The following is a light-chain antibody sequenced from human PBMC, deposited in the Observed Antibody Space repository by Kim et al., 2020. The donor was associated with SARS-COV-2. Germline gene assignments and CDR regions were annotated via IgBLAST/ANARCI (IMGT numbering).Light chain of an antibody. Sequence: AIQLTQSPSSLSVSVGDRVTITCRASQGISSALAWYQQKPGKAPKLLIYDASSLESGVPSRFSGSGSGTDFTLIISSLQPEDFATYNCQQFKSYPVTFGPGTKVDIK. CDR1: QGISSA. V-gene: IGKV1-13*02. J-gene: IGKJ3*01. CDR3: QQFKSYPVT. CDR2: DAS.